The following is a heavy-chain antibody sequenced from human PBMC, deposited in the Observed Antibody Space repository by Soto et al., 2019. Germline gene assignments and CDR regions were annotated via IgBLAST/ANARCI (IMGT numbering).Heavy chain of an antibody. CDR2: INPNSGGT. J-gene: IGHJ5*02. D-gene: IGHD3-22*01. Sequence: ALVKVSCKASGYTFTGYYMHWVRQAPGQGLEWMGWINPNSGGTNYAQKFQGRVTMTRDTSISTAYMELSRLGSDDTAVYYCARPDYYDSSGYRGFDPWGQGTLVTVS. CDR3: ARPDYYDSSGYRGFDP. V-gene: IGHV1-2*02. CDR1: GYTFTGYY.